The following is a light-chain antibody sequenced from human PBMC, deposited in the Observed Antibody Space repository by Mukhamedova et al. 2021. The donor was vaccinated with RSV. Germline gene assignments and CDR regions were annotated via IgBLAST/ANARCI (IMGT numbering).Light chain of an antibody. V-gene: IGLV1-40*01. CDR2: DNN. CDR1: SSNIGAGYD. J-gene: IGLJ3*02. CDR3: QSYDSSLSAWV. Sequence: TRGSSNIGAGYDVHWYQHLPGTAPKLLIYDNNSRPSGVPGRFSGSKSGTSASLAITGLQAEDEADYYYQSYDSSLSAWVFGGGT.